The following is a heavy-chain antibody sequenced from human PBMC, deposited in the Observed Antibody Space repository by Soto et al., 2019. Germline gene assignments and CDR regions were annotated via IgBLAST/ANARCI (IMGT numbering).Heavy chain of an antibody. CDR3: ARTDEGGYSSIPHYYYALDA. V-gene: IGHV1-69*13. CDR2: IIPIFDIT. D-gene: IGHD3-22*01. J-gene: IGHJ6*02. CDR1: GGTFRSYS. Sequence: SVKVSCKASGGTFRSYSISWVRQAPGQGLEWMGGIIPIFDITNYAQKFQGRVTITADESTSTAYMELSSLGSDDTAAYYCARTDEGGYSSIPHYYYALDAWGQGTPVTVSS.